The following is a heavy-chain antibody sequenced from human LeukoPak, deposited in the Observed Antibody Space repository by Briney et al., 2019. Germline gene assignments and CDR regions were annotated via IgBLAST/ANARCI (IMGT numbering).Heavy chain of an antibody. V-gene: IGHV3-11*01. CDR2: ISSSGSTI. Sequence: PGGSLRLSCAASGFTFSDYYMSWLRQAPGKGLEWVSYISSSGSTIYYADSVKGRFTISRDNAKNSLYLQMNSLRAEDTAVYYCARELDYGDYVNYWGQGTLVTVSS. J-gene: IGHJ4*02. CDR3: ARELDYGDYVNY. D-gene: IGHD4-17*01. CDR1: GFTFSDYY.